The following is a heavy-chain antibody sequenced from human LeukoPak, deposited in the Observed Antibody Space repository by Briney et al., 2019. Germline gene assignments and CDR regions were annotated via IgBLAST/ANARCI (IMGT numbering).Heavy chain of an antibody. CDR2: IWSDGNNR. CDR1: GFTFRNYG. D-gene: IGHD2-8*02. Sequence: GGSLRLSCAASGFTFRNYGMHWVRQATGKGLEWVSFIWSDGNNRFYAASVKGRFTISRDNSKSMLYLQMDSLRPVDTAVYYCAKDPGASVSGFHMDVWGKGTTVIVSS. V-gene: IGHV3-30*02. J-gene: IGHJ6*03. CDR3: AKDPGASVSGFHMDV.